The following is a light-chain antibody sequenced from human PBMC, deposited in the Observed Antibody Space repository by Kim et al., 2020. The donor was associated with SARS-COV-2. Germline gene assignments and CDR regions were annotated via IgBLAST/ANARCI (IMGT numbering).Light chain of an antibody. CDR3: QQYDGLPT. V-gene: IGKV3-20*01. CDR2: GAS. J-gene: IGKJ4*01. CDR1: QSVDTNY. Sequence: SLSPGESATLACRASQSVDTNYLAWYQQKPGQAPRLLIYGASSRATDIPNRFSGSGSGTDFTLTISRLEPEDFAVYYCQQYDGLPTFGGGTKLEI.